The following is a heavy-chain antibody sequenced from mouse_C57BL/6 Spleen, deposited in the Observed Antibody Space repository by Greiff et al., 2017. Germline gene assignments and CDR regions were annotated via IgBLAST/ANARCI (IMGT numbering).Heavy chain of an antibody. CDR2: LNPNNGGT. CDR1: GYTFTDYY. J-gene: IGHJ4*01. Sequence: EVQLQQSGPELVKPGASVKISCKASGYTFTDYYMNWVKQSHGKSLEWIGDLNPNNGGTSYNQKCKGKATLTVDKSSSTAYMELRSLTSEDSAVYYCAREVYGYDDAMDYWGQGTSVTVSS. D-gene: IGHD2-2*01. V-gene: IGHV1-26*01. CDR3: AREVYGYDDAMDY.